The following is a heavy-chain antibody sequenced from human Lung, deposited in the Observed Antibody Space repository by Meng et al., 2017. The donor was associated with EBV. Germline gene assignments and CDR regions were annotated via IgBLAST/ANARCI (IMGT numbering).Heavy chain of an antibody. CDR2: VNDRRAM. CDR3: ARGGAFSPYNWFDP. V-gene: IGHV4-4*02. J-gene: IGHJ5*02. D-gene: IGHD4/OR15-4a*01. CDR1: GGSLSGTNW. Sequence: EDSGLGIGKPSGTLSLVCVVCGGSLSGTNWWGWVRQSPEKGLEWFGEVNDRRAMNFNPSPRERVRMSVDKSKNEFSLKIDSVTAADTAVYFCARGGAFSPYNWFDPWGQGALVTVSS.